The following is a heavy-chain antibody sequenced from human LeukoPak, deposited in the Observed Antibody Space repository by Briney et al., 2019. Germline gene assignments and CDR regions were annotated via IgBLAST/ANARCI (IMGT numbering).Heavy chain of an antibody. CDR2: IYSGGST. D-gene: IGHD5-12*01. CDR3: ARSKYSGYDSRGNFDY. Sequence: GGSLRLSCAASGFTVSSSYMSWVRQAPGKGLEWVSVIYSGGSTYYADSVKGRFTISRHNSKNTLYLQMNSLRAEDTAVYYCARSKYSGYDSRGNFDYWGQGTLVTVSS. CDR1: GFTVSSSY. V-gene: IGHV3-53*04. J-gene: IGHJ4*02.